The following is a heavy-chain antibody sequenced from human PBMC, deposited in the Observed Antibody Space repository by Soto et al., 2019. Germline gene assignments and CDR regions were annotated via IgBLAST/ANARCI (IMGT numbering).Heavy chain of an antibody. J-gene: IGHJ4*02. CDR2: IYSGGST. Sequence: GESLKISCAASGFTVSSNYMSWVRQAPGKGLEWVSVIYSGGSTYYADSVKGRFTISRDNSKNTLYLQMNSLRTEDTAIYYCARDDEGGSSCDLGYWGQGTLVTSPQ. CDR3: ARDDEGGSSCDLGY. CDR1: GFTVSSNY. D-gene: IGHD1-26*01. V-gene: IGHV3-53*05.